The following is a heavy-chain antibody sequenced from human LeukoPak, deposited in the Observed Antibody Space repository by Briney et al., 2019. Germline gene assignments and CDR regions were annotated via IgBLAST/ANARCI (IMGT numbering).Heavy chain of an antibody. CDR2: INWNSGSI. Sequence: GRSLRLSCAASGFTFEDYAIHWVRQAPGKGLEWVSGINWNSGSIGYADSVKGRFTISRDNAKNSLYLQMNGLRAEDTALYYCAKDTDYGDYYYGMDVWGQGTTVTVSS. CDR3: AKDTDYGDYYYGMDV. J-gene: IGHJ6*02. D-gene: IGHD4-17*01. CDR1: GFTFEDYA. V-gene: IGHV3-9*01.